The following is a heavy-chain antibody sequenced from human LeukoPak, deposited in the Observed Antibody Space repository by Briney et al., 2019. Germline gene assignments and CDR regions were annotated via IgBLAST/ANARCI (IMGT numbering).Heavy chain of an antibody. CDR1: GGSISSSSYY. J-gene: IGHJ6*03. CDR3: ARGTYDILTGYSYYYMDV. Sequence: PSETLSLTCTVSGGSISSSSYYWGWIRQPPGKGLEWIGSIYYSGSTYYNPSLKSRVTISVDTSKNQFSLKLSSVTAADTAVYYCARGTYDILTGYSYYYMDVWGKGTTVTVSS. CDR2: IYYSGST. D-gene: IGHD3-9*01. V-gene: IGHV4-39*07.